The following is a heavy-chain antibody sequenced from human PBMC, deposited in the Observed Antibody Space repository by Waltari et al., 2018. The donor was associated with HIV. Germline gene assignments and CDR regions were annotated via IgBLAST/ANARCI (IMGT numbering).Heavy chain of an antibody. V-gene: IGHV4-34*01. CDR1: GGSFRDYH. D-gene: IGHD6-19*01. Sequence: QVQLQQWGAGLLKPSETLSLTCAVYGGSFRDYHWTWIRQPPGKGLEWIGEINHSGSTNHNPSLKIRVTISVDTSKNQFSLKVRSVTAADSGVYYCASGTKSSGWHDFVYWGQGTLVTVSS. CDR2: INHSGST. J-gene: IGHJ4*02. CDR3: ASGTKSSGWHDFVY.